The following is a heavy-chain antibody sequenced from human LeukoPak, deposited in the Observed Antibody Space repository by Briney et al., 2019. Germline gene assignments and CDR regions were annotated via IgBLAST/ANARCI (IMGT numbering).Heavy chain of an antibody. V-gene: IGHV3-21*01. J-gene: IGHJ5*02. CDR2: ISSSSGYI. CDR3: ARDAFDP. Sequence: PGESLRLSCAASGFSFSTYWMSWVRQAPGKGLEWVASISSSSGYIYYADSVKGRFTISRDNAKNALYLQMSSLRAEDTAVYYCARDAFDPWGQGTLVTVSS. CDR1: GFSFSTYW.